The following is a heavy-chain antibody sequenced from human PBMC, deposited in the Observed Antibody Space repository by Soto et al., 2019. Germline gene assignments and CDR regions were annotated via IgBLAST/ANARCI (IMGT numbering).Heavy chain of an antibody. D-gene: IGHD3-9*01. Sequence: QVQLQESGPGLVKPSQTLSLTCTVSGGSISSGGYYWSWIRQPPGKGLEWIGYIYYSGSTYYNPSLKSRVTISVDTSKNQFSLKLSAVTAAVTAVYDCGSGELRYFDWLFDSFDNWGQGTLVTVSS. CDR3: GSGELRYFDWLFDSFDN. CDR1: GGSISSGGYY. J-gene: IGHJ4*01. V-gene: IGHV4-30-4*08. CDR2: IYYSGST.